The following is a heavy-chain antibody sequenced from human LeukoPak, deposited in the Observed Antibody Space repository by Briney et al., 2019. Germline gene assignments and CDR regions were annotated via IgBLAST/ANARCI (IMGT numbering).Heavy chain of an antibody. V-gene: IGHV4-31*03. CDR3: ARVAYSSSWYWFDP. CDR2: IYYSGST. Sequence: PSETLSLTCTVSGGSISSGGYYWSWIRQHPGKGLEWIGYIYYSGSTYYNPSLKSRVTISVDTSKNQFSLKLSSVTAADTAVYYCARVAYSSSWYWFDPWGQGTPVTVSS. J-gene: IGHJ5*02. CDR1: GGSISSGGYY. D-gene: IGHD6-13*01.